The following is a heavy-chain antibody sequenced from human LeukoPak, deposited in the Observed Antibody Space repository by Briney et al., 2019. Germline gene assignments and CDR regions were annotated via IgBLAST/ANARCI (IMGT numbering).Heavy chain of an antibody. Sequence: PGGSLRLSCAASGFTFSSYWMHWVRQAPGKGLVWVSRIKSDGSVTSYADSVKGRFTISRDNAKNTLYLQMNSLRAEDTAVYYCARGYSSGMDVWGKGTTVTVSS. J-gene: IGHJ6*03. D-gene: IGHD6-19*01. CDR1: GFTFSSYW. CDR2: IKSDGSVT. CDR3: ARGYSSGMDV. V-gene: IGHV3-74*01.